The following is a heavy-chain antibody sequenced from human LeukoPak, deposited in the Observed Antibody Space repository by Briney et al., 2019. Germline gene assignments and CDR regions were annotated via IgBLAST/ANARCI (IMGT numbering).Heavy chain of an antibody. V-gene: IGHV3-21*01. CDR3: ARGYCSSTSCPNGMDV. Sequence: GGSLRLSCAASGFTFSSYSTNWVRQAPGKGLEWVSSISSSSSYIYYADSVKGRFTISRDNAKNSLYLQMNSLRAEDTAVYYCARGYCSSTSCPNGMDVWGQGTTVTVSS. CDR2: ISSSSSYI. CDR1: GFTFSSYS. D-gene: IGHD2-2*01. J-gene: IGHJ6*02.